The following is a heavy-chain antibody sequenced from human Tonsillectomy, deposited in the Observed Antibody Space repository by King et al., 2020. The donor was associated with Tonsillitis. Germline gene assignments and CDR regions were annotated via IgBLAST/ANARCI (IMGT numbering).Heavy chain of an antibody. CDR2: ISPHSGET. CDR1: GYTFTAYY. J-gene: IGHJ4*02. V-gene: IGHV1-2*02. CDR3: VRDGGYYEGVPFDG. Sequence: LVQSGAGVKKPGASVRVSCKASGYTFTAYYIHWVRQAPGQGLEWMGSISPHSGETRYERRFQGRIAMARDTSTSTIYMELNRLRYDDTALYYCVRDGGYYEGVPFDGWAQAILVTVSS. D-gene: IGHD1-26*01.